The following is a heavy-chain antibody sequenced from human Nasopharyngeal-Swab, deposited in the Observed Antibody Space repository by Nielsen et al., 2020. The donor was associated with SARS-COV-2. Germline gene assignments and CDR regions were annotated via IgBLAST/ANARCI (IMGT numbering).Heavy chain of an antibody. CDR2: IKSKTDGGTT. D-gene: IGHD4-17*01. CDR1: RFTFSNAW. Sequence: GGSLRLSCAASRFTFSNAWMSWVRQAPGKGLEWVGRIKSKTDGGTTDYAAPVKGRFTISRDDSKNTLYLQMNSLKTEDTAVYYCTTDLHDYGDYDYWGQGTLVTVSS. CDR3: TTDLHDYGDYDY. V-gene: IGHV3-15*01. J-gene: IGHJ4*02.